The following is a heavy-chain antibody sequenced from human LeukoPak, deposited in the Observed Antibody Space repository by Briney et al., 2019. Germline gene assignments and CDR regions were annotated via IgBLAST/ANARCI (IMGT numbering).Heavy chain of an antibody. CDR3: ARDRPPYYYGPRDY. CDR1: GFTFSSYW. V-gene: IGHV3-7*03. J-gene: IGHJ4*02. Sequence: PGGSLRLSCAASGFTFSSYWMSWVRQAPGKGLEWVASIKQDGSETYYVDSVKGRFTISRDNAKNLVYLQMNSLRAEDTAVYYCARDRPPYYYGPRDYWGQGTLVTVSS. CDR2: IKQDGSET. D-gene: IGHD3-10*01.